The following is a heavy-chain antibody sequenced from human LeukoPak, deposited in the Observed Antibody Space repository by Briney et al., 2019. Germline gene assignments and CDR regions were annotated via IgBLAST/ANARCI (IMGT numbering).Heavy chain of an antibody. D-gene: IGHD3-22*01. CDR1: GFTFSSYG. V-gene: IGHV3-30*18. J-gene: IGHJ4*02. Sequence: GGSLRLSCAASGFTFSSYGMHWVRQAPGKGLEWVAVISYDGSNKYYADSVKGRFTISRDNSKNTLYLQMNSLRAEDTAVYYCAKDSSGPLDYWGQGTLVTVSS. CDR3: AKDSSGPLDY. CDR2: ISYDGSNK.